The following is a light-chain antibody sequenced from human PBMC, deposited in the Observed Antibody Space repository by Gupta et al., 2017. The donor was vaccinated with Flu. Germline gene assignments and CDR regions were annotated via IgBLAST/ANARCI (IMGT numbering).Light chain of an antibody. CDR2: KAS. CDR3: QQYNSYSLT. J-gene: IGKJ1*01. V-gene: IGKV1-5*03. Sequence: DIQMTQSPSTLTAFVGDRVTLTCRASQTINTWLAWYQQKQGKAPKLLIYKASSLESGVPSRFSGSGSGTQFTLTISSLQPDDFATYYCQQYNSYSLTFGQGTKVAIK. CDR1: QTINTW.